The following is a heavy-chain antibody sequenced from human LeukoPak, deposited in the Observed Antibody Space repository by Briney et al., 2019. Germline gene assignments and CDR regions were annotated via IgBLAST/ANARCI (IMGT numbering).Heavy chain of an antibody. CDR3: ARGLYGSGPHSYYYYMDV. Sequence: GRSLRLSCAASGFTFDDYAMHWVRQAPGKGLEWVSGISWNSGSIGYADSVKGRFTISRDNAKNSLYLQMNSLRAEDTAVYYCARGLYGSGPHSYYYYMDVWGKGTTVTVSS. D-gene: IGHD3-10*01. CDR1: GFTFDDYA. J-gene: IGHJ6*03. CDR2: ISWNSGSI. V-gene: IGHV3-9*01.